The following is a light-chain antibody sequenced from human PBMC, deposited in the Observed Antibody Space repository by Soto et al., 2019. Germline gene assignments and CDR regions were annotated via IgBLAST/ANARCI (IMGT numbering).Light chain of an antibody. J-gene: IGLJ2*01. Sequence: QSVLTQPPSVSAAPGQKVTISCSGSSSNIGNNYVSWYQQLPGTAPKLLIYDNNKRPSGIPDRFYGSKSGTSATLGIAGLQPVDEDDDYCGTWDISLSVVVFGGGTKLTV. CDR3: GTWDISLSVVV. V-gene: IGLV1-51*01. CDR2: DNN. CDR1: SSNIGNNY.